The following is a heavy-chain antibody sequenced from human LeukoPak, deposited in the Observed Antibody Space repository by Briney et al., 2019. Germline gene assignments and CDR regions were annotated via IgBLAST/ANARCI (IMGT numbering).Heavy chain of an antibody. Sequence: GGSLRLSCVASGFTFTSYAMSWVRQAPGKGLEWVSAISGGGGSIYYADSVKGRFTISRDNSKNTVYLQMNSLRAEDTAVYYCARDTVEGERTHSDSSYYYGMDVWGQGTTVTVSS. CDR3: ARDTVEGERTHSDSSYYYGMDV. CDR1: GFTFTSYA. J-gene: IGHJ6*02. CDR2: ISGGGGSI. V-gene: IGHV3-23*01. D-gene: IGHD4-23*01.